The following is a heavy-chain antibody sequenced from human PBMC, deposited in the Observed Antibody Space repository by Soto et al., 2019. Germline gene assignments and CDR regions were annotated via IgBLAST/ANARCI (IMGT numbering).Heavy chain of an antibody. CDR3: ARDQVGVTHSRIDY. CDR1: GFTFSSYA. CDR2: ISYDGSNK. V-gene: IGHV3-30-3*01. J-gene: IGHJ4*02. Sequence: QVQLVESGGGVVQPGRSLRLSCAASGFTFSSYAMHWVRQAPGKGLEWVAVISYDGSNKYYADSVKGRFTISRDNSKNTLYLQMNSLRAEDTAVYYCARDQVGVTHSRIDYWGQGTLVTVSS. D-gene: IGHD2-21*02.